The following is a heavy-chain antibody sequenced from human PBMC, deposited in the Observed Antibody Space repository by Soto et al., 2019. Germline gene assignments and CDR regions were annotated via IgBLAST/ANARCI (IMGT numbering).Heavy chain of an antibody. CDR1: GFTFGSNW. Sequence: EVQLVESGGGLVQPGGSLRLSCAASGFTFGSNWMSWVRQAPGKGLEWVANIKRDGSEKYYVDSVKGRFTISGDNAKNTLYLQMNSLRADDTAVYYCASLEWESTGYADYWGQGTLVTVSS. V-gene: IGHV3-7*03. CDR2: IKRDGSEK. J-gene: IGHJ4*02. D-gene: IGHD3-3*01. CDR3: ASLEWESTGYADY.